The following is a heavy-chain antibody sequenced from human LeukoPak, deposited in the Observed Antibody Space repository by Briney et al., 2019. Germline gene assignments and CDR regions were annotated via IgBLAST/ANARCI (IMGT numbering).Heavy chain of an antibody. Sequence: SETLSLTCTVSGGSISSSSYYWGWIRQPPGKGLEWIGSIYYSGSTYYNPSLKSRVTISVDTSKSQFSLKLSSVTAADTAVYYCARQEDYGGILDYWGQGTLVTVSS. CDR3: ARQEDYGGILDY. D-gene: IGHD4-23*01. V-gene: IGHV4-39*01. J-gene: IGHJ4*02. CDR1: GGSISSSSYY. CDR2: IYYSGST.